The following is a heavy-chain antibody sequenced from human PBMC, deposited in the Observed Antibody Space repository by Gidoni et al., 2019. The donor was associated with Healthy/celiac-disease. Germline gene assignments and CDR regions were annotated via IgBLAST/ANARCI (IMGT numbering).Heavy chain of an antibody. CDR3: ARDHATNHVEMATIYYSYYGMDV. CDR2: ISSSISTI. D-gene: IGHD5-12*01. J-gene: IGHJ6*02. CDR1: GFTLSSYS. V-gene: IGHV3-48*02. Sequence: EVQLVESGGGLVQPGGSLSLSCAASGFTLSSYSMNWVRQAPGKGLEWVSYISSSISTIYYADSVKGRFTISRDNAKNSLYLQMNSLRDEDTAVYYCARDHATNHVEMATIYYSYYGMDVWGQGTTVTVSS.